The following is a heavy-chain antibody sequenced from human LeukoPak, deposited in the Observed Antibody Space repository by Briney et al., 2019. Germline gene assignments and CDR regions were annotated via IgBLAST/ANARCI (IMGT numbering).Heavy chain of an antibody. CDR1: GGSISSYY. CDR3: ARARCSSTSCYAPYYYYMDV. V-gene: IGHV4-59*01. J-gene: IGHJ6*03. D-gene: IGHD2-2*01. CDR2: IYYSGST. Sequence: SETLSLTCTVSGGSISSYYWSWIRQPPGKGLEWIGYIYYSGSTNYNPSLTSRVTISVDTSKNQFSLKLSSVTAADTAVYYCARARCSSTSCYAPYYYYMDVWGKGTTVTVSS.